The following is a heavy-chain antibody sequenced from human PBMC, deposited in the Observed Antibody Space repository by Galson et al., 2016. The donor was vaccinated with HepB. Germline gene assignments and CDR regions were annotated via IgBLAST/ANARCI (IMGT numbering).Heavy chain of an antibody. CDR1: GGTFTIYA. J-gene: IGHJ4*02. V-gene: IGHV1-69*06. CDR3: ARDYGNYLQYFDY. Sequence: SVKVSCKAFGGTFTIYALSWVRRAPGQGLEWMGGIIPLVGTTTYAQRFQGRVSITADKSTSTVYMELSSLKSEDTAVYYCARDYGNYLQYFDYWGQGTLVTVSS. CDR2: IIPLVGTT. D-gene: IGHD4-11*01.